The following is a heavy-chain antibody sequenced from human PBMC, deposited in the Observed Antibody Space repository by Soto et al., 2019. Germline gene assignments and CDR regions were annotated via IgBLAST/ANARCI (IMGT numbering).Heavy chain of an antibody. Sequence: PSETLSLTCTVSGGSISSYYWSWIRRPPGKGLEWIGYIYYSGSTNYNPSLKSRVTISVDTSKNQFSLKLSSVTAADTAVYYCARVQGYYDILTGYYRPYYYYGMDVWGQGTTVTVSS. CDR2: IYYSGST. V-gene: IGHV4-59*01. CDR1: GGSISSYY. J-gene: IGHJ6*02. CDR3: ARVQGYYDILTGYYRPYYYYGMDV. D-gene: IGHD3-9*01.